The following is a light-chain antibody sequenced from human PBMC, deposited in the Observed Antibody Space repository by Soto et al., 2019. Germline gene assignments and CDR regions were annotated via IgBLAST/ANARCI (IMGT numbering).Light chain of an antibody. Sequence: QSALTQPASVSGSPGQSIAISCTGTSSDIGAWDYVSWYQQHPGKAPKLMIYDVSNRPSGVFNRFSGSKSGYTASLTISGLQPEDEADYYCSSHTTTDSHVFGTGTKVTVL. CDR2: DVS. CDR3: SSHTTTDSHV. V-gene: IGLV2-14*01. J-gene: IGLJ1*01. CDR1: SSDIGAWDY.